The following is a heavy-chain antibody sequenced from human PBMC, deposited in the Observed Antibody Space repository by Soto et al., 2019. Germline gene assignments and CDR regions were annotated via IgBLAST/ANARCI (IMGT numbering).Heavy chain of an antibody. Sequence: SETLSLTCAVYGGSFSGYYWSWIRQPPGKGLEWIGEINHSGSTNYNPSLKSRVTISVDTSKNQFSLKLSSVTAADTAVYYCARGRGIQHPNNFDYWGQGTLVTVSS. V-gene: IGHV4-34*01. CDR2: INHSGST. CDR1: GGSFSGYY. D-gene: IGHD5-18*01. J-gene: IGHJ4*02. CDR3: ARGRGIQHPNNFDY.